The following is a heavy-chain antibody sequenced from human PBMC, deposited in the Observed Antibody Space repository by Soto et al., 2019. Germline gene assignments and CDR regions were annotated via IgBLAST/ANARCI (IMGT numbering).Heavy chain of an antibody. CDR2: ISYSGAT. V-gene: IGHV4-61*01. D-gene: IGHD3-16*01. CDR1: GGSVSGDKHY. J-gene: IGHJ3*01. CDR3: ATSPRFAFDF. Sequence: QVQLQESGPGLVKPSETLSLICTVSGGSVSGDKHYWSWIRQSPGKGLEWIGYISYSGATNYNPSLKSRLTISVDRSKNQFALKLSSVTASDTALYYCATSPRFAFDFWGQGTTVIVSS.